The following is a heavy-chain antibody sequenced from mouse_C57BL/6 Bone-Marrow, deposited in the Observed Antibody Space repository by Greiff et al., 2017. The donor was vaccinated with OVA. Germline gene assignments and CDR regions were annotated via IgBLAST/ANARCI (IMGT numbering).Heavy chain of an antibody. CDR1: GYTFTSYG. CDR2: IYIGNGYT. V-gene: IGHV1-58*01. J-gene: IGHJ2*01. Sequence: EVQLQESGAELVRPGSSVKMSCKTSGYTFTSYGINWVKQRPGQGLEWIGYIYIGNGYTEDNEKFKGKAKLTSDTSSSTAYMQISNLTSEDSAIKFWARSRIFHYWGQGTTLTVSS. CDR3: ARSRIFHY.